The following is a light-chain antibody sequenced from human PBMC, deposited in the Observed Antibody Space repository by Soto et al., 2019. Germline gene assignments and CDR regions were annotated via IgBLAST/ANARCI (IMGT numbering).Light chain of an antibody. Sequence: IQMTQSASSLSASVGDRVTLTCQASHDIRDHLNWYQQKPGKPPKLLIYDASNLQTGVPSRFSGSGSGTDFTFTISSLQPEDIATYFCHQYDNLSQTFGPGTKVDIK. CDR1: HDIRDH. J-gene: IGKJ3*01. CDR3: HQYDNLSQT. CDR2: DAS. V-gene: IGKV1-33*01.